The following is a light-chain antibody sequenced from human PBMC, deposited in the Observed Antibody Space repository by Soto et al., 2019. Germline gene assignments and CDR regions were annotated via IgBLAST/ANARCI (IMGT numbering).Light chain of an antibody. J-gene: IGKJ4*01. CDR3: QQYSVWPLT. V-gene: IGKV3D-15*01. CDR1: QSVSSN. Sequence: EIVLTQSPATLSVSPGERAALSCRASQSVSSNLAWYQQKPGQPPRLLIFGASTRATGILVRFSGSGSEAEFTLTISSLQSEDFGVYYCQQYSVWPLTFGGGTKVEIK. CDR2: GAS.